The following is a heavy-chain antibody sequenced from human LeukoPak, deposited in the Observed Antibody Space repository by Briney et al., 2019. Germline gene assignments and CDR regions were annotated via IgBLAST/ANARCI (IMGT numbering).Heavy chain of an antibody. CDR2: ISYDGSNK. CDR1: GFTFSSYG. CDR3: AKGYSGYDFSNRGVFDY. D-gene: IGHD5-12*01. Sequence: GGSLRLSCAASGFTFSSYGMHWVRQAPGKGLEWVAVISYDGSNKYYADSVKGRFTISRDNSKNTLYLQMNSLRAEDTAVYYCAKGYSGYDFSNRGVFDYWGQGTLVTVSS. J-gene: IGHJ4*02. V-gene: IGHV3-30*18.